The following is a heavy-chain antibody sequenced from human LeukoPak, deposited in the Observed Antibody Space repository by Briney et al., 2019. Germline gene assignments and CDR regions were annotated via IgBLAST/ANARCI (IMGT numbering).Heavy chain of an antibody. D-gene: IGHD5-18*01. Sequence: GGSLRLSCAASGFTFSDYYMSWIRQAPGKGLEWVSYISSSGSTIYYADSVKGRFTISRDNAKNSLYLQMNSLRAEDTAVYYCARDARYSYGDDYFDYWGQGTLVTASS. J-gene: IGHJ4*02. V-gene: IGHV3-11*01. CDR3: ARDARYSYGDDYFDY. CDR2: ISSSGSTI. CDR1: GFTFSDYY.